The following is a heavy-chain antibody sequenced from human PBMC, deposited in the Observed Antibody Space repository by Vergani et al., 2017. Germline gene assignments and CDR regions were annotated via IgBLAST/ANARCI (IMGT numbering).Heavy chain of an antibody. CDR3: ASGKYYSDSTSHFRWSDFDF. J-gene: IGHJ2*01. CDR2: IYNSGTG. Sequence: QMQLQESGPGLVKASETLSITCTVSGDSIISRSYYWGWIRQPAGKGLEWIGSIYNSGTGDSSSSLRSRVTISADTSKNQFSVRWTTVTAADTPVSYCASGKYYSDSTSHFRWSDFDFWGRGTLVTVPS. V-gene: IGHV4-39*01. D-gene: IGHD3-3*01. CDR1: GDSIISRSYY.